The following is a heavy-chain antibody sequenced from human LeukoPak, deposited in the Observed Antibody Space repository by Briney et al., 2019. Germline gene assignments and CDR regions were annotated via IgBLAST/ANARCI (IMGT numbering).Heavy chain of an antibody. J-gene: IGHJ6*03. Sequence: QPGGSLRLSCAASGFTFSSYWMSWVRQAPGKGLEWVANIKQDGSEKYYVDSVKGRFTISRDNAKNSLYLQMNSLRAEDTAVYYCARYDFWSGYKIRPQYYYMDVWGKGTTVTVSS. D-gene: IGHD3-3*01. CDR2: IKQDGSEK. CDR1: GFTFSSYW. CDR3: ARYDFWSGYKIRPQYYYMDV. V-gene: IGHV3-7*01.